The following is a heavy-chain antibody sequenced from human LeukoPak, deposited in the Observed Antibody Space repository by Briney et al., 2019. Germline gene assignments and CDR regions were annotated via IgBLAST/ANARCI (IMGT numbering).Heavy chain of an antibody. CDR2: ISYDGSNK. J-gene: IGHJ4*02. D-gene: IGHD6-13*01. CDR3: ARVQQGGGSSWYDIIYYFDY. V-gene: IGHV3-30-3*01. Sequence: GGSLRLSCAASGFTFNSYAMHWVRQAPGKGLEWVAVISYDGSNKYYADSVKGRFTISRDNSKNTLYLQMNSLRVEDTAVYYCARVQQGGGSSWYDIIYYFDYWGQGTLVTVSS. CDR1: GFTFNSYA.